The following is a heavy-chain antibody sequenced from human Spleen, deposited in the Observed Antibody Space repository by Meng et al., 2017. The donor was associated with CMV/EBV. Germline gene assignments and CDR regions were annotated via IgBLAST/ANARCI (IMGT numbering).Heavy chain of an antibody. CDR2: LNPNSGNT. J-gene: IGHJ5*02. CDR1: GYPFGRYD. V-gene: IGHV1-8*03. CDR3: TRGGGRYCSGNSCYTKDNWFDP. D-gene: IGHD2-2*02. Sequence: ASVQVSCKAAGYPFGRYDINWVRQDAGQGLEWVGRLNPNSGNTAFAQRFQGRVTFTSDTSISTVYMELSRLRSEDTAVYYCTRGGGRYCSGNSCYTKDNWFDPWGQGTLVTVSS.